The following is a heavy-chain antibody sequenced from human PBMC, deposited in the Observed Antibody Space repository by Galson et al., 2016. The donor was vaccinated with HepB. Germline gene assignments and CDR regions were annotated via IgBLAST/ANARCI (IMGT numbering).Heavy chain of an antibody. CDR2: ISGSGGST. V-gene: IGHV3-23*01. J-gene: IGHJ4*02. Sequence: SLRLSCAVSGFTFSSYAMNWVRQAPGKGLEWVSGISGSGGSTYYAGSVKGRFTISRDNSKNTLYLQMNSLRAEDTAVYYCARRDIVVVVGASPSPFLGYWGQGALVTVSS. CDR1: GFTFSSYA. CDR3: ARRDIVVVVGASPSPFLGY. D-gene: IGHD2-15*01.